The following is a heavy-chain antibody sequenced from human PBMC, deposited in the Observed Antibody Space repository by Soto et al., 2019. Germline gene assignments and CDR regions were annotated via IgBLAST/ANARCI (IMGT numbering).Heavy chain of an antibody. V-gene: IGHV3-9*01. D-gene: IGHD3-22*01. J-gene: IGHJ6*01. CDR2: ITWNSDEI. CDR3: AASRGYDSSGYSGYYYGMDV. CDR1: GFTFDDYA. Sequence: EVQLVESGGGLVQPGRSLRLSCAASGFTFDDYAMHWVRQRPGRGLEWVSGITWNSDEIGYPDSVKGRFSISRDNAKKYLYLQMNSLRPDDTALHYCAASRGYDSSGYSGYYYGMDVW.